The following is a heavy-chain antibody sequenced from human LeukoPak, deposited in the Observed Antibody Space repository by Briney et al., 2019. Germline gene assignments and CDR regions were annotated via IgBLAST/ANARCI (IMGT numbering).Heavy chain of an antibody. CDR3: TRGHSYGLY. Sequence: GGSLGLSCTASGFTFGDYAMSWFRQAPGKGLEGVGFIRSKAYGGITEYAASLQGRLTISRDDSKSIAYLQMNSLKTEDTAVYYCTRGHSYGLYWGQGTLVTVSS. J-gene: IGHJ4*02. D-gene: IGHD5-18*01. V-gene: IGHV3-49*03. CDR2: IRSKAYGGIT. CDR1: GFTFGDYA.